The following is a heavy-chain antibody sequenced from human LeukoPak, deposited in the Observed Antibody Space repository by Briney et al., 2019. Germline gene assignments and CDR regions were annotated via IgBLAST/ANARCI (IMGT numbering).Heavy chain of an antibody. Sequence: PSETLSLTCTVSGGSISSGGYYWSWIRQHPGKGLEWIGYIYYSGSTYYNPSLKSRVTISVDTSKNQFSLKLSSVTAADTAVYYCARLDYGDYHHEYYFDYWGQGTLVTVSS. CDR3: ARLDYGDYHHEYYFDY. J-gene: IGHJ4*02. D-gene: IGHD4-17*01. V-gene: IGHV4-31*03. CDR2: IYYSGST. CDR1: GGSISSGGYY.